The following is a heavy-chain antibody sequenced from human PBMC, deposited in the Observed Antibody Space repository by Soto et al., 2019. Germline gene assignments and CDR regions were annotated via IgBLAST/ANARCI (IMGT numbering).Heavy chain of an antibody. D-gene: IGHD6-19*01. Sequence: VKVSCKASGYTFTSYDINWVRQATGQGLEWMGWVNPNSGNTGYAQKFQGRVTMTRNTSISTAYMELSSLRSEDTAVYYCARGRSSGWYYYYMDVWGKGTTVTVSS. CDR1: GYTFTSYD. CDR2: VNPNSGNT. J-gene: IGHJ6*03. CDR3: ARGRSSGWYYYYMDV. V-gene: IGHV1-8*01.